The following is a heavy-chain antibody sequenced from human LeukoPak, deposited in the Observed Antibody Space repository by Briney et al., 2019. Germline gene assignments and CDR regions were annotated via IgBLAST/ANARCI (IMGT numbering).Heavy chain of an antibody. D-gene: IGHD3-22*01. Sequence: GGSLRLSCAASGFTFSSYAMSWVRQAPGKGLEWVSAISGSGGSTYYADSVKGRFTISRDNSKNTLYLQMNSLRAEDTAVYYCAKGWNTNYYDSSGYYMVIDYWGQGTLVTVSS. CDR1: GFTFSSYA. CDR3: AKGWNTNYYDSSGYYMVIDY. CDR2: ISGSGGST. J-gene: IGHJ4*02. V-gene: IGHV3-23*01.